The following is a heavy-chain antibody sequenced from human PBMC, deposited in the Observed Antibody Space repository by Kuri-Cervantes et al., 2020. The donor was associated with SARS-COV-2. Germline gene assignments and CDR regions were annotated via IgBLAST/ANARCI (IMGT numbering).Heavy chain of an antibody. D-gene: IGHD6-13*01. V-gene: IGHV4-59*01. Sequence: SETLSLTCTVSGGSISSYYWSWIRQPPGKGLEWIGYIYYSGSTNYNPSLKSRVTISVDTSKNQFSLKLSSVTAADTAVYYCARVEGSSWYAGNWFDPWGQGTLVTVSS. CDR1: GGSISSYY. J-gene: IGHJ5*02. CDR2: IYYSGST. CDR3: ARVEGSSWYAGNWFDP.